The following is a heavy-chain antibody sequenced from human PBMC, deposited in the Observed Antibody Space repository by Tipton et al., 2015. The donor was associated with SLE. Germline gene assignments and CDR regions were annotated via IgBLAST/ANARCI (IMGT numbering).Heavy chain of an antibody. CDR2: IYRGGSK. J-gene: IGHJ4*02. CDR1: GFAFSSYA. V-gene: IGHV3-23*03. D-gene: IGHD2-21*01. Sequence: SLRLSCAASGFAFSSYAMTWVRQVPGKGLEWVSIIYRGGSKYYGDSVRGRFTISRDNSRNTVYLQMNNLRTEDTALYYCAKNAEKHCGGDCSPFDYWGQGTLVTVSS. CDR3: AKNAEKHCGGDCSPFDY.